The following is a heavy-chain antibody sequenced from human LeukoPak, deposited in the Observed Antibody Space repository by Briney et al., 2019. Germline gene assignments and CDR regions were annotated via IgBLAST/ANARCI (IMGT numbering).Heavy chain of an antibody. Sequence: SETLSLTCTVSGGSISSYYWSWIRQPPGKGLEWIGYIYYSGSTNYNPSLKSRVTISVDTSKNQFSLKLSSVTAAGTAVYYCARLPSGSPLEYYYYGMDVWGQGTTVTVSS. J-gene: IGHJ6*02. D-gene: IGHD1-26*01. V-gene: IGHV4-59*08. CDR3: ARLPSGSPLEYYYYGMDV. CDR2: IYYSGST. CDR1: GGSISSYY.